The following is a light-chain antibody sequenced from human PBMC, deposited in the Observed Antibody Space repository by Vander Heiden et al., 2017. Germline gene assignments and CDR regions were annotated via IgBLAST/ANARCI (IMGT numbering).Light chain of an antibody. V-gene: IGKV1-16*01. CDR2: GAS. J-gene: IGKJ1*01. CDR1: RAINTY. CDR3: KQYNTYPQT. Sequence: IQMTQSPSSLSAAVGDRVTITCRASRAINTYLAWFQQKPGKAPKSLIYGASTLQSGVPTRFRGSGSGTDFTLTIDSLQPDDYATYYCKQYNTYPQTFGQGTKVDVK.